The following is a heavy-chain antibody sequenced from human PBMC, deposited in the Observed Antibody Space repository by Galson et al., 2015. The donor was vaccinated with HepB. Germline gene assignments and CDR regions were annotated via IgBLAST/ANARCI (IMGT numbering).Heavy chain of an antibody. CDR1: GFTFSSYA. CDR2: ISYDGSNK. J-gene: IGHJ4*02. V-gene: IGHV3-30-3*01. Sequence: SLRLSCAASGFTFSSYAMHWVRQAPGKGLEWVAVISYDGSNKYYADSVKGRFTISRDNAKNSLYLQMNSLRAEDTAVYYCAVWGNWELIHWGQGTLVTVSS. CDR3: AVWGNWELIH. D-gene: IGHD3-10*01.